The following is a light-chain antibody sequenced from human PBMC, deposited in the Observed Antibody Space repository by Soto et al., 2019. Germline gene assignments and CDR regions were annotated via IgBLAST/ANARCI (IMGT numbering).Light chain of an antibody. Sequence: ALGQTARITCGGNNIGNKNVHWYQQKPGQAPVLVIYRDYNRPSGIPERFSGSNSGNTATLTISRAQAGDEVDYYCQVWDSSTVVFGGGTKLTVL. CDR1: NIGNKN. CDR2: RDY. J-gene: IGLJ2*01. CDR3: QVWDSSTVV. V-gene: IGLV3-9*01.